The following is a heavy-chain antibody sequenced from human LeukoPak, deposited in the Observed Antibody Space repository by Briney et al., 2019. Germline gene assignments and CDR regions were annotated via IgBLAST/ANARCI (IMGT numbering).Heavy chain of an antibody. Sequence: SVKVSCKASGGTFSSYAISWVRQAPGQGLEWMGGIIPIFGTANYAQKFQGRVTITADESTSTAYMELSSLRSEDTAVYYCARAAPTSHYYYYYYMDVWGKGTTVTISS. V-gene: IGHV1-69*01. D-gene: IGHD2-2*01. CDR1: GGTFSSYA. J-gene: IGHJ6*03. CDR3: ARAAPTSHYYYYYYMDV. CDR2: IIPIFGTA.